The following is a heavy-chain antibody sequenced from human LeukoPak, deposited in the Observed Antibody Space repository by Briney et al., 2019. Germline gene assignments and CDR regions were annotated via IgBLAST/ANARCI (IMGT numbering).Heavy chain of an antibody. J-gene: IGHJ6*04. CDR2: ITDDGSSP. Sequence: GGSLRLSCVASGFTFSSYWMHWVRQAPGQGLVWVSRITDDGSSPGYADSVKGRFTISRDNARNTLYLQMTNLRVEDTAVYYCAELGITMIGGVWGKGTTVTISS. CDR1: GFTFSSYW. CDR3: AELGITMIGGV. V-gene: IGHV3-74*01. D-gene: IGHD3-10*02.